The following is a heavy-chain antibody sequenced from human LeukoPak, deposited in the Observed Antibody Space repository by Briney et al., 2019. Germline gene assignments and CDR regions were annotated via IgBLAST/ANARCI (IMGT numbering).Heavy chain of an antibody. D-gene: IGHD2-2*01. CDR3: AKRSGYCSTISCYHLFYY. Sequence: GGPPRLSCAASGFTFSNYDMSWVRQAPGKGLEWVSGITGSGGSTNYADSVKGRFTISRDSSKNTLYLQMNSLRVEDTAVYYCAKRSGYCSTISCYHLFYYWGQGTLVTVSS. J-gene: IGHJ4*02. CDR1: GFTFSNYD. V-gene: IGHV3-23*01. CDR2: ITGSGGST.